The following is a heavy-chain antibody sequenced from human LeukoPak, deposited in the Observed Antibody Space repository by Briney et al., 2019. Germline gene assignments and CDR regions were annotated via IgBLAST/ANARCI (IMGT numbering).Heavy chain of an antibody. V-gene: IGHV3-23*01. CDR2: ISGNGGST. D-gene: IGHD4-17*01. CDR1: GFTFSSNA. Sequence: PGGSLTLSCAASGFTFSSNAITWVSHPPGEWLEWVSIISGNGGSTNYAASVKGRFTMSRDNSKSTLYLQMNSLRAEDTAGYYCAKAQIDYGDCASLGHPDYWGQGTLVTVSS. J-gene: IGHJ4*02. CDR3: AKAQIDYGDCASLGHPDY.